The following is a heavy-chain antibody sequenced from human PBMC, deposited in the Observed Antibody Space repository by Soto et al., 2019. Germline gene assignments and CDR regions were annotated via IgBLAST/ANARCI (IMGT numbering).Heavy chain of an antibody. V-gene: IGHV3-11*01. CDR3: AGDPYYYASNY. CDR2: ISAGGSTI. Sequence: TGGPLRLSCRASGGTFSSYARRLVRQAPGKGLEWVSGISAGGSTIYYADSVKGRFTVSMDNAKNSLYLQMDSLRAEDTAVYYCAGDPYYYASNYWGQGALLTVS. D-gene: IGHD3-10*01. CDR1: GGTFSSYA. J-gene: IGHJ4*02.